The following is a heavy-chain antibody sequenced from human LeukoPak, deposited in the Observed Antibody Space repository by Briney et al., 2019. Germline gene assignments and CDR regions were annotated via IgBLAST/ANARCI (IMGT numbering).Heavy chain of an antibody. CDR3: ARGSDFWSGYHSLGMDV. J-gene: IGHJ6*02. CDR2: IKLDGSEK. CDR1: GFTFGKYW. D-gene: IGHD3-3*01. V-gene: IGHV3-7*03. Sequence: GGSLRLSCVASGFTFGKYWMSWVRQAPGKGLEWVANIKLDGSEKNYVDSVKGRFTISRDNTKNSLYLQMNSLRAEDTAVYYCARGSDFWSGYHSLGMDVWGQGTTVTVSS.